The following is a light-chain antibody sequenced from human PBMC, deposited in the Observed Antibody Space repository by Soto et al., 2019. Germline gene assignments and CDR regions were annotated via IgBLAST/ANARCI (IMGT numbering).Light chain of an antibody. CDR1: SSNIGAGYH. CDR3: QSYDSSLSGVV. CDR2: DNS. J-gene: IGLJ2*01. Sequence: QSVLTQPPSVSGAPGQRVTIFCTGSSSNIGAGYHVHWYQQLPRTAPKLLIYDNSNRPSGVPDRFSGSKSGTSASLAITGLQAEDEADYYCQSYDSSLSGVVFGGGTKLTVL. V-gene: IGLV1-40*01.